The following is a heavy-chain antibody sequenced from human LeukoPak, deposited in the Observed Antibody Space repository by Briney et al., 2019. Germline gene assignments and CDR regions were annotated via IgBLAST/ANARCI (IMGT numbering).Heavy chain of an antibody. D-gene: IGHD4-11*01. Sequence: SVKVSCKASGGTFSSYAISWVRQAPGQGLEWMGGIIPIFGTANYAQKFQGRVTITADESTSTAYMELSSLRSEDTAVYYCASSLQPEYYYFDYWGQGTLVTVSS. CDR3: ASSLQPEYYYFDY. J-gene: IGHJ4*02. V-gene: IGHV1-69*13. CDR2: IIPIFGTA. CDR1: GGTFSSYA.